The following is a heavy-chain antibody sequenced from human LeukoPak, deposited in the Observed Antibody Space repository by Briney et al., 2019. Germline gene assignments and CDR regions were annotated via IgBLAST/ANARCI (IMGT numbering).Heavy chain of an antibody. V-gene: IGHV3-23*01. CDR3: ARDIEDASGREGEPDAFDI. Sequence: PGGSLRLSCAASGFTFSNYAMSWVRQAPGKGLEWVSAISGSGGTTYYADSVKGRFTISRDNSKNTLYLQMNSLRAEDTAVYYCARDIEDASGREGEPDAFDIWGQGTMVTVSS. D-gene: IGHD3-10*01. CDR2: ISGSGGTT. J-gene: IGHJ3*02. CDR1: GFTFSNYA.